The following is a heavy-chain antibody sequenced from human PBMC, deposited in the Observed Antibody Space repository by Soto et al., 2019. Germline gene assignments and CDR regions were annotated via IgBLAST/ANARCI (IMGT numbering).Heavy chain of an antibody. J-gene: IGHJ6*02. Sequence: QVQLVQSGAEVKKPGASVKVSCKASGYTFTSYGISWVRQAPGQGLEWMGWISAYNGNTKYAQKLQGRVTMTTDTSTSTAYRELRSLRSDDTAVYYCARSSSSWYLDYGMDVWGQGTTVTVSS. CDR1: GYTFTSYG. CDR2: ISAYNGNT. CDR3: ARSSSSWYLDYGMDV. D-gene: IGHD6-13*01. V-gene: IGHV1-18*01.